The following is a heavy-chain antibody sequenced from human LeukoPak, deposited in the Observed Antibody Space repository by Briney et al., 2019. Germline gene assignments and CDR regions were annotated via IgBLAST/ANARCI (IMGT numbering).Heavy chain of an antibody. V-gene: IGHV1-69*04. CDR1: GGTFSSYA. J-gene: IGHJ5*02. D-gene: IGHD5-18*01. CDR3: ARERSSVDTAMVIYWFDP. Sequence: SVKVSCKASGGTFSSYAISWVRQVPGQGLEWMGRIIPILGIANYAQKFQGRVTITADKSTSTAYMELSSLRSEDTAVYYCARERSSVDTAMVIYWFDPWGQGTLVTVSS. CDR2: IIPILGIA.